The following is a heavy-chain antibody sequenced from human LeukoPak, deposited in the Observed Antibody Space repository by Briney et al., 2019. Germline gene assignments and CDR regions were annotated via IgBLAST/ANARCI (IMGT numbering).Heavy chain of an antibody. J-gene: IGHJ5*02. CDR1: GGSISSYY. V-gene: IGHV4-59*12. D-gene: IGHD4-17*01. CDR3: ARGLHLDYGDPEGWFDP. Sequence: SETLSLTCTVSGGSISSYYWSWIRQPPGKGLEWIGYIYYSGSTNYNPSLKSRVTISVDTSKNQFSLKLSSVAAADTAVYYCARGLHLDYGDPEGWFDPWGQGTLVTVSS. CDR2: IYYSGST.